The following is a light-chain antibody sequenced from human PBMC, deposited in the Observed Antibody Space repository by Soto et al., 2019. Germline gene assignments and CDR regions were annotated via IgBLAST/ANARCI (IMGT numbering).Light chain of an antibody. J-gene: IGKJ1*01. V-gene: IGKV1-39*01. CDR3: QQSYTTPWT. CDR1: QRISSY. CDR2: AAS. Sequence: DIEMTQSPSSLSASVGDRVTITCRASQRISSYLNWYQQKPGNAPNLLIYAASTLQSGVPSRFNAYGSETDFTLTLSNLKAHDFATYYCQQSYTTPWTFGQGTKVQVK.